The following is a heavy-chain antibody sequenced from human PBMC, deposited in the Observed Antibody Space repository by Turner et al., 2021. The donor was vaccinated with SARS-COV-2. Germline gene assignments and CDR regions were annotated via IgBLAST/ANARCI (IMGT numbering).Heavy chain of an antibody. CDR2: INPNSGGT. V-gene: IGHV1-2*02. D-gene: IGHD4-17*01. J-gene: IGHJ6*02. CDR3: ARGASVTPDRYYYYYFGMDV. Sequence: QVQLVQSGAEVQKPGASVKVSCKASGYTFTGYYMHWVRQAPGQGLEWMGWINPNSGGTNYAQKFQGRVTMTRDTSISPAYLELSRLRSDDTAVYYCARGASVTPDRYYYYYFGMDVWGQGTTVTVSS. CDR1: GYTFTGYY.